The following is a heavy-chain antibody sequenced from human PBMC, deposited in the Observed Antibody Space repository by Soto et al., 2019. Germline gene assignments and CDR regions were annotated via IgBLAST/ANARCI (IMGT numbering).Heavy chain of an antibody. J-gene: IGHJ5*02. CDR1: GGSFSSGGYY. CDR3: AYDSSSSSRNWFDP. D-gene: IGHD3-22*01. V-gene: IGHV4-30-4*01. CDR2: SSTSGST. Sequence: TSETLTLTCTVSGGSFSSGGYYWSWQRPPPGQVLDIIGYSSTSGSTYYIQALKSRVTKSVDTSKNQFTIKLSSVTAADTSGDSGAYDSSSSSRNWFDPCGQGTLVTVSS.